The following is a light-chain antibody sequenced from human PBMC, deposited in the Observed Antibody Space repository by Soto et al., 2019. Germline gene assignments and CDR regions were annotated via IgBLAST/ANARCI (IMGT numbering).Light chain of an antibody. J-gene: IGLJ1*01. V-gene: IGLV2-14*01. CDR1: SSDVGGYNY. CDR2: DVS. CDR3: SSYTSSSTAPYV. Sequence: QSVLTQPASVSGSPGQSITISCTGTSSDVGGYNYVSWYQQHPGKAPKLMIYDVSNRPSGVSNRFSGSKSGNTASLTISGLQAEDEADHYCSSYTSSSTAPYVFGTGTKVTVL.